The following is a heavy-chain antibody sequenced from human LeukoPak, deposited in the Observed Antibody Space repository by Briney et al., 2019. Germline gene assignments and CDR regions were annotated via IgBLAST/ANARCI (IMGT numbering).Heavy chain of an antibody. CDR2: IKSKTDGGTT. V-gene: IGHV3-15*07. J-gene: IGHJ4*02. CDR1: GFTFSNAW. Sequence: PGGSLRLSCAASGFTFSNAWMNWVRQAPGKGLEWVGRIKSKTDGGTTDHAAPVKGRFTISRDDSKNTLYLQMNSLKTEDTAVCYCSTTYYYDSSEGYWGQGTLVTVSS. D-gene: IGHD3-22*01. CDR3: STTYYYDSSEGY.